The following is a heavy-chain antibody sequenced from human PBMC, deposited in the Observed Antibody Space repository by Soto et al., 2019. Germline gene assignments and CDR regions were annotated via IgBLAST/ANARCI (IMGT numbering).Heavy chain of an antibody. CDR3: ARGVVPAANSLANYYYYHYMDV. V-gene: IGHV3-7*01. CDR2: IKQDGSEK. CDR1: GYTFSSYW. D-gene: IGHD2-2*01. Sequence: GGSLRLSCAASGYTFSSYWMSWVRQAPGKGLEWVANIKQDGSEKYYVDSVKGRFTISRDNAKNSLYLQMNSLRAEDTGVYYCARGVVPAANSLANYYYYHYMDVWGKGTTVTVSS. J-gene: IGHJ6*03.